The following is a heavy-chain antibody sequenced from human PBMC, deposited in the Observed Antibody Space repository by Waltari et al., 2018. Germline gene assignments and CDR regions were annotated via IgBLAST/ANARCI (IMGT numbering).Heavy chain of an antibody. J-gene: IGHJ4*02. CDR1: GFIVGSNY. CDR2: IYSGGSS. CDR3: VGHRFGSGSYFDY. Sequence: EVQVVESGGGLIQPGGSLRLSCAVYGFIVGSNYMSWVRQAPGKGLEWVSVIYSGGSSYYVDSVKGRFTISRDNSKNTIYLEMNSLRGEDTAVYFCVGHRFGSGSYFDYWGQGTPVTVSS. D-gene: IGHD3-10*01. V-gene: IGHV3-53*01.